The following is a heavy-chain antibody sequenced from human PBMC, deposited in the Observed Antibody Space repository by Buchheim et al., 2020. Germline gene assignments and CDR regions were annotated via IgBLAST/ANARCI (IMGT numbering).Heavy chain of an antibody. Sequence: QVQLVESGGGVVQPGRSLRLSCAASGFTFSSYGMHWVRQAPGKGLEWVAVIWYDGSNKYYADSVKGRFTISRDNSKNTLYLQMNSLRAEDTAVYYCAREAGPQTGPFDYWGQGTL. CDR2: IWYDGSNK. CDR3: AREAGPQTGPFDY. D-gene: IGHD6-13*01. J-gene: IGHJ4*02. CDR1: GFTFSSYG. V-gene: IGHV3-33*01.